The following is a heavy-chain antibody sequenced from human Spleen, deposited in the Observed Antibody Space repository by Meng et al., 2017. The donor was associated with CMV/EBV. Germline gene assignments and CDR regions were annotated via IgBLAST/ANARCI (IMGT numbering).Heavy chain of an antibody. CDR3: ATELLWFGDLPTPRDF. D-gene: IGHD3-10*01. V-gene: IGHV1-2*06. Sequence: SGYTFTIYSMHWVRQAPGQGHEWMGRIDPANGDTDYAQSLQGRVTLTTNTSITTAYMELSSLISDDTSIYYCATELLWFGDLPTPRDFWGQGTLVTVSS. CDR1: GYTFTIYS. CDR2: IDPANGDT. J-gene: IGHJ4*02.